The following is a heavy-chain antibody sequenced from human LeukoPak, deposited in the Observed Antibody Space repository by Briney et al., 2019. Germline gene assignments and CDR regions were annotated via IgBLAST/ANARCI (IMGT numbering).Heavy chain of an antibody. Sequence: ASVKISCKAPGYTFRGNYIHWLRQAPGQGLEWMGWIDANNGDTKSAQKFQGRVTMSRDTSISTAYMDLSSLSPDDAAVYYCARDPSSVTLYFFDYWGQGTLVTVSS. CDR2: IDANNGDT. CDR1: GYTFRGNY. J-gene: IGHJ4*02. V-gene: IGHV1-2*02. D-gene: IGHD4-11*01. CDR3: ARDPSSVTLYFFDY.